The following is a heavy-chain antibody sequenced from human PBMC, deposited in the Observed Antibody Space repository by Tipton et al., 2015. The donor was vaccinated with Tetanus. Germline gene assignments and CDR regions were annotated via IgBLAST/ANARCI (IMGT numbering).Heavy chain of an antibody. J-gene: IGHJ4*02. V-gene: IGHV4-59*12. D-gene: IGHD5-12*01. CDR1: GVSITSNY. CDR2: IYYTGST. Sequence: TLSLTCNVSGVSITSNYWSWIRQSPGKGLEWIGYIYYTGSTNYNPSLKSRVSMSVDTSKNQFSLRLSSVTAADTAVYYCARVRRGATMDLDYWGQGTLVTVSS. CDR3: ARVRRGATMDLDY.